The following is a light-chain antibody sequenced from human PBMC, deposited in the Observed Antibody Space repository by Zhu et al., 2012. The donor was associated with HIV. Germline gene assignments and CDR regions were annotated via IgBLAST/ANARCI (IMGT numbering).Light chain of an antibody. Sequence: EIVMTQSPVTLSVSPGERATLSCRASHSISNDLAWYQQKPGQAPRLLIYGASTRASGSPPRFSGSGSGTEFTLTINSMQSEDFAIYYCQQYNTWPGTFGQGTKVDI. CDR2: GAS. J-gene: IGKJ1*01. V-gene: IGKV3-15*01. CDR3: QQYNTWPGT. CDR1: HSISND.